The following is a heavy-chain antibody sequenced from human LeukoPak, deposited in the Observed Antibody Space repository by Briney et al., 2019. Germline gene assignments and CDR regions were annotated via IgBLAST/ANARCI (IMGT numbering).Heavy chain of an antibody. Sequence: PGGSLRLSCAASRFTFSTYWMSWVRQAPGKGLEGVASINEDGSEKYYVGSVKGRFTISRDNANNSVYLQMNRLRAEDTAVYYCARIGRGGSTYLYGSGVDDWGQGSLVTLSS. J-gene: IGHJ4*02. CDR3: ARIGRGGSTYLYGSGVDD. CDR1: RFTFSTYW. V-gene: IGHV3-7*01. CDR2: INEDGSEK. D-gene: IGHD3-10*01.